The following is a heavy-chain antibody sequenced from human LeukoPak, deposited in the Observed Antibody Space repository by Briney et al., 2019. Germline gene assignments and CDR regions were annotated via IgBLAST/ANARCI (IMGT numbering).Heavy chain of an antibody. V-gene: IGHV4-38-2*02. CDR2: IYHSGST. CDR1: GYSISSGYY. Sequence: KPSETLSLTCTVSGYSISSGYYWGWIRQPPGKGLEWIGSIYHSGSTYYNPSLKSRVTISVDTSKNQFSLKLSSVTAADTAVYYCAREERAYCGGDCYSFDYWGQGTLVTVSS. CDR3: AREERAYCGGDCYSFDY. J-gene: IGHJ4*02. D-gene: IGHD2-21*02.